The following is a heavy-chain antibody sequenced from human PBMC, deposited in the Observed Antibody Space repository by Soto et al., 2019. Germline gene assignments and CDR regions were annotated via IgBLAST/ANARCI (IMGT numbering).Heavy chain of an antibody. J-gene: IGHJ4*02. CDR1: GFTFSSHA. CDR2: ISGSGGST. V-gene: IGHV3-23*01. CDR3: AKSIKGLLWFGENYYFDY. Sequence: GGSLRLSCAASGFTFSSHAMSWVRQAPGKGLEWVSAISGSGGSTYYADSVKGRFTISRDNSKNTLYLQMNSLRAEDTAVYYCAKSIKGLLWFGENYYFDYWGQGTLVTVSS. D-gene: IGHD3-10*01.